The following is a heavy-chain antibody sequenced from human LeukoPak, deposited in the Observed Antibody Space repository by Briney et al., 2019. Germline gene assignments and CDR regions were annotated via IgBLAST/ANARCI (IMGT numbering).Heavy chain of an antibody. CDR2: IYYSGST. Sequence: SETLSLTCTVSGGSISSSSYYWGWIRQPPGKGLEWIGSIYYSGSTYYNPPLRSRVTMSLDTSKNQFSLKLYSVTAADTAVYYCARGGSTLHSAGGHDIEFYYYYYMDVWGKGTTVTISS. J-gene: IGHJ6*03. CDR1: GGSISSSSYY. D-gene: IGHD3-9*01. CDR3: ARGGSTLHSAGGHDIEFYYYYYMDV. V-gene: IGHV4-39*07.